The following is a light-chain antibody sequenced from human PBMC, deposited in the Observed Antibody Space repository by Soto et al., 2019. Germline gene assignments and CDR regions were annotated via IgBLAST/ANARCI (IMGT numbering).Light chain of an antibody. CDR1: SSNIGSNT. CDR2: NNN. J-gene: IGLJ2*01. V-gene: IGLV1-44*01. CDR3: AACDGSLNGPV. Sequence: QSVLTQPPSASGTPGQRVTISCSGSSSNIGSNTENWYQQLPGTAPKLLIYNNNQRPSGVPDRFSGSKSGTSASLAITGLQAEDEADYYCAACDGSLNGPVFGGGTKLTVL.